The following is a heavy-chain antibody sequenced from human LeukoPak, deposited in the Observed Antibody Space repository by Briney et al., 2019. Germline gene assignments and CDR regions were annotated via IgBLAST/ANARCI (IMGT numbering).Heavy chain of an antibody. CDR2: INPSGGST. V-gene: IGHV1-46*01. D-gene: IGHD3-10*01. J-gene: IGHJ6*02. CDR1: GYTFTSYY. CDR3: ARKRGPYYYYYGMDV. Sequence: AASVKVSCKASGYTFTSYYMHWVRQAPGQGLEWMGIINPSGGSTSYAQKFQGRVTMTRDTSTSTVCMELSSLRSEDTAVYYCARKRGPYYYYYGMDVWGQGTTVTVSS.